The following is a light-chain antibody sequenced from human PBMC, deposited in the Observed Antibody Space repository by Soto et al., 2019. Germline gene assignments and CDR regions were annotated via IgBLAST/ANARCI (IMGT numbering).Light chain of an antibody. Sequence: QSVLTQPASVSGSPGQSITISCSGTNSDIGAYDYVSXXXXXXXXXXXXIIYNVNNRPSGVSFRFSGSKSANTASLTISGLQTEDEADYYCLSHTTRRIYVFGPGTKVTVL. CDR1: NSDIGAYDY. CDR2: NVN. J-gene: IGLJ1*01. CDR3: LSHTTRRIYV. V-gene: IGLV2-14*01.